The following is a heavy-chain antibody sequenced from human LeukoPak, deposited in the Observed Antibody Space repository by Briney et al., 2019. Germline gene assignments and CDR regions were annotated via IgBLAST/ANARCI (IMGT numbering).Heavy chain of an antibody. D-gene: IGHD3-22*01. V-gene: IGHV4-59*01. CDR2: IFYNGST. J-gene: IGHJ4*02. CDR1: GGSISSYF. CDR3: ARVTGYMIEDYFDY. Sequence: SETLSLACTVSGGSISSYFWSWIRQPPGKGLEWIGYIFYNGSTNYNPSLKSRVTISVDTSKNQFSLKLSSVTAADTAVYYCARVTGYMIEDYFDYWGQGTLVTVSS.